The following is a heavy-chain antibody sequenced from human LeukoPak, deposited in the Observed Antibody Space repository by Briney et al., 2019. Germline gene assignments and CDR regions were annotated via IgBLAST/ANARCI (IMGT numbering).Heavy chain of an antibody. V-gene: IGHV4-39*07. J-gene: IGHJ5*02. Sequence: SETLSLTCTVSGGSIGSSSYYWGWIRQPPGKGLAWVGSIYYSGSTYYNPSLKSRVTISVDTSKNQFSLKLSSVTAADTAVYYCARDLSAWFDPWGQGTLVTVSS. CDR3: ARDLSAWFDP. CDR2: IYYSGST. CDR1: GGSIGSSSYY.